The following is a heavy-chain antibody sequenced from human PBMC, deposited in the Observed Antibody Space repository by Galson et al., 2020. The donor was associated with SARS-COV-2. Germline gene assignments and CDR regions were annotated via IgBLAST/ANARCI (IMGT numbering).Heavy chain of an antibody. V-gene: IGHV4-30-4*01. Sequence: ETSETLSLTCIVSGGSISSGDYFWSWIRQPPGKGLEWIGYIYHSGTTYYNASLKSRLTISIHTSKNQFSLELTSVTAADTGVYFCARGVLAATPWFDPWGQGTLVTVSS. CDR3: ARGVLAATPWFDP. J-gene: IGHJ5*02. CDR1: GGSISSGDYF. CDR2: IYHSGTT. D-gene: IGHD2-15*01.